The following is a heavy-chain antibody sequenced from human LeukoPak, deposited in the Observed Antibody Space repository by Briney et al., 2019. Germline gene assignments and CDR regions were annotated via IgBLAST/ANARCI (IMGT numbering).Heavy chain of an antibody. CDR1: GGSISSSSYY. D-gene: IGHD2-2*01. V-gene: IGHV4-39*01. Sequence: PSETLSLTCTVSGGSISSSSYYWGWIRQPPGKGLEWIGSIYYGGSTYYNPSLKSRVTMSVDTSKNQFSLKLNSVTAADTAVYYCASSSTFYSFDYWGQGTLVTVSS. CDR2: IYYGGST. J-gene: IGHJ4*02. CDR3: ASSSTFYSFDY.